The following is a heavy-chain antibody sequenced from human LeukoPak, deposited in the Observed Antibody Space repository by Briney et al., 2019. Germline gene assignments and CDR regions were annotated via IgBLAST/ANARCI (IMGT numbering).Heavy chain of an antibody. CDR3: ARGEGNWGDAFDI. CDR1: GYTFTSYG. D-gene: IGHD7-27*01. Sequence: ASVKVSCKASGYTFTSYGITWVRQVAGQGLEWMGWISAQHGQTEYAPNSQDRVTMTTDTYTNTAYMELRSLRSDDAAVYYCARGEGNWGDAFDIWGQGTMVTVSS. CDR2: ISAQHGQT. J-gene: IGHJ3*02. V-gene: IGHV1-18*01.